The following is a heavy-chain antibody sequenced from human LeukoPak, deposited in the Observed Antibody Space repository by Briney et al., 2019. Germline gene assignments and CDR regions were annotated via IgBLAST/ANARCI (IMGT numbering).Heavy chain of an antibody. D-gene: IGHD4-17*01. V-gene: IGHV3-21*01. Sequence: PGGSLRLSCAASGFTFSSYEMNWVRQAPGKGLEWVSSISSSSSYIYYADSVKGRFTISRDNAKNSLYLQMNSLRAEDTAVYYCARDHDYGDYQFQHWGQGTLVTVSS. J-gene: IGHJ1*01. CDR3: ARDHDYGDYQFQH. CDR2: ISSSSSYI. CDR1: GFTFSSYE.